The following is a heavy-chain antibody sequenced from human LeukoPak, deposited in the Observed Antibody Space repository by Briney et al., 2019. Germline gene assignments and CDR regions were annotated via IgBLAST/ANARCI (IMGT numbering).Heavy chain of an antibody. V-gene: IGHV1-2*02. Sequence: ASVKVSCKASGYTFTNYAMNWVRQAPGQGLEWMGWINPNSGGTNYAQKFQGRVTMTRDTSISTAYMELSRLRSDDTAVYYCARSLSYSSSQNWFDPWGQGTLVTVSS. D-gene: IGHD6-13*01. CDR2: INPNSGGT. CDR1: GYTFTNYA. J-gene: IGHJ5*02. CDR3: ARSLSYSSSQNWFDP.